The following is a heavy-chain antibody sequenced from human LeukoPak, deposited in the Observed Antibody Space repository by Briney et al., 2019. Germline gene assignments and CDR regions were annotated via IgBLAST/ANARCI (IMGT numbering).Heavy chain of an antibody. CDR3: AKDLYSSGWYRRSVAFDI. V-gene: IGHV3-23*01. Sequence: GGTLRLSCATSGFTFRNYGMAWVRQAPGKGLEWVSSIHTTGGKTYYADSVKGRFTISRDNSKNTLYLQMNSLRAEDTAVYYCAKDLYSSGWYRRSVAFDIWGQGTMVTVSS. CDR1: GFTFRNYG. D-gene: IGHD6-19*01. J-gene: IGHJ3*02. CDR2: IHTTGGKT.